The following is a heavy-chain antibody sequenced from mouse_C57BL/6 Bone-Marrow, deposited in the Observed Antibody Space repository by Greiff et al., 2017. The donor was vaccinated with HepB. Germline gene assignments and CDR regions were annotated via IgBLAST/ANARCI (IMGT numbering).Heavy chain of an antibody. Sequence: QVQLKESGPGLVAPSQSLSITCTVSGFSLTSYGLDWVRQPPGKGLQWLGVIWGGGGTNYNSALMSRLSISKDNSKSPVFLKMNSLPTDDTAMYYCATYAYDDAAWFAYWCQGTLVTVSA. V-gene: IGHV2-9*01. CDR1: GFSLTSYG. D-gene: IGHD2-2*01. CDR3: ATYAYDDAAWFAY. CDR2: IWGGGGT. J-gene: IGHJ3*01.